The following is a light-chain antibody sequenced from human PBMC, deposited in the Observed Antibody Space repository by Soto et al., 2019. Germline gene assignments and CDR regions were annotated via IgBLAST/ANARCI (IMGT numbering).Light chain of an antibody. J-gene: IGLJ1*01. Sequence: QSLLTQPASVSGSPGQSITISCTGTSSDIGYYNYVSWYQQHPGKAPKVMIYEVGNRPSGVSDRFSGSKSGNTASLTISGLQAEDEADYYCSSYTSSSTPFVFGTGTKVTVL. V-gene: IGLV2-14*01. CDR2: EVG. CDR3: SSYTSSSTPFV. CDR1: SSDIGYYNY.